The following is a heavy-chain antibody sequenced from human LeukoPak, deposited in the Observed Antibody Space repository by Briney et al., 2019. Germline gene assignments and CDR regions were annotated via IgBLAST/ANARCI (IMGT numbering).Heavy chain of an antibody. V-gene: IGHV1-18*01. Sequence: SVTVSCKASGYTFSNFGISWVRQAPGQGLGWMGWISGNNDNPNYGQKFQGRLTVTTDSSTSTAYMELRNLRSDDTAVYYCARDGTSTDDYWGQATLVSVSS. CDR3: ARDGTSTDDY. CDR2: ISGNNDNP. J-gene: IGHJ4*02. D-gene: IGHD2-2*01. CDR1: GYTFSNFG.